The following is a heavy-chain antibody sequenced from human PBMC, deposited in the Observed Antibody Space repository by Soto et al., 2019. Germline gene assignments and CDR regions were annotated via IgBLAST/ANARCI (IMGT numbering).Heavy chain of an antibody. D-gene: IGHD2-15*01. J-gene: IGHJ4*02. V-gene: IGHV3-23*01. Sequence: GGSLRLSCAASGFTFSSYAMSWVRQAPGKGLEWVSAISGSGGSTYYADSVKGRFTISRDNSKNTLYLQMNSLRAEDTAVYCCAKHILGYCSGGSCYSEYYFDYWGQGTLVTVSS. CDR1: GFTFSSYA. CDR2: ISGSGGST. CDR3: AKHILGYCSGGSCYSEYYFDY.